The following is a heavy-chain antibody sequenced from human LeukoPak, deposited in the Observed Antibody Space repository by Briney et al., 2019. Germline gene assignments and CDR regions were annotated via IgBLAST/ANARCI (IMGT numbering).Heavy chain of an antibody. D-gene: IGHD2-21*02. CDR2: ISSSGSTI. V-gene: IGHV3-48*03. CDR1: GFTFSSYE. Sequence: PGGSLRLSCAASGFTFSSYEMNWVRQAPGKGLEWVSYISSSGSTIYYADSVKGRFTISRDNAKNSLYLQMNSLRAEDTAVYYCAKESPHIVVVTATKYYYYYMDVWGKGTTVTISS. J-gene: IGHJ6*03. CDR3: AKESPHIVVVTATKYYYYYMDV.